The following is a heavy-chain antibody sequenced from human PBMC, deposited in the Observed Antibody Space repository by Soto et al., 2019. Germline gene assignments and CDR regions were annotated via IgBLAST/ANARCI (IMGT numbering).Heavy chain of an antibody. CDR2: ISYDGKNR. V-gene: IGHV3-30*18. J-gene: IGHJ4*02. CDR3: AKRDGNVAGSEHHFFEY. Sequence: QVQLVESGGGVVQPGKSLRLSCAASGLIFSNYGMHWVRQAPGKGLEWVALISYDGKNRNYADSVKGRFTIYRDNPKNTLYLEMNSLRTEDTDCYYCAKRDGNVAGSEHHFFEYWGQGTLVTVSS. D-gene: IGHD6-13*01. CDR1: GLIFSNYG.